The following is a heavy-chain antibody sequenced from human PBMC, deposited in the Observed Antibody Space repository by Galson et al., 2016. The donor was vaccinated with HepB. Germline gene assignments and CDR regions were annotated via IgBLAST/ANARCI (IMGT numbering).Heavy chain of an antibody. CDR3: ARDLSAVNRVGYYGMDV. D-gene: IGHD2/OR15-2a*01. CDR1: GGSISSGDYF. Sequence: TLSLTCTVSGGSISSGDYFWSWVRQHPGKGLEWLGYTYYTGRAYYNPSLKPRIVISVAPSKTQFSLQLSSVTAADTGVYYCARDLSAVNRVGYYGMDVWGQGTTVTVS. CDR2: TYYTGRA. J-gene: IGHJ6*02. V-gene: IGHV4-31*03.